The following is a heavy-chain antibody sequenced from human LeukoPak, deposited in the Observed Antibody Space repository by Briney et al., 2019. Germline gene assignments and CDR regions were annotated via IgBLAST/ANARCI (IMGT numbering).Heavy chain of an antibody. Sequence: GGSLRLSCAASGFTVSSNYMSWVRQAPGKGLEWVSVIYSSGSTYYADSVKGRFTISRDNSKNTWYLHMNSLRAEDTAVYYCARGVYGSGSSFDYWGQGTLVTVSS. CDR1: GFTVSSNY. J-gene: IGHJ4*02. D-gene: IGHD3-10*01. CDR3: ARGVYGSGSSFDY. CDR2: IYSSGST. V-gene: IGHV3-66*01.